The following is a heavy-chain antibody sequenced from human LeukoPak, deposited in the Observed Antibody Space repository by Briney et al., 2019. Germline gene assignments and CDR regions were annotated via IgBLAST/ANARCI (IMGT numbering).Heavy chain of an antibody. CDR2: VSPGGYT. CDR1: GVSISDYY. D-gene: IGHD3-22*01. J-gene: IGHJ4*02. Sequence: SETLSLTCAVSGVSISDYYWSRIRQCPGKGLEWIGEVSPGGYTNYNPSLKSRVIISEDPSESHLSLRLRSVTAADTAMYYCARIRCGYGHHICDNQWAQGTLVTVSS. CDR3: ARIRCGYGHHICDNQ. V-gene: IGHV4-34*01.